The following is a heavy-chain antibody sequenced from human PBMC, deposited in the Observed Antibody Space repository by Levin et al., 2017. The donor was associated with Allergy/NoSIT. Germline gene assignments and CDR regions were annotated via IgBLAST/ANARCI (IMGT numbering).Heavy chain of an antibody. CDR2: IHHSGSA. J-gene: IGHJ6*02. Sequence: SETLSLTCTVSGDSISGGTLYWSWIRQRPGKGLEWIGFIHHSGSAYYNPSLKSRLTMSLDTSKSQFSLRVTSVTDADTAVYYCARDECAWLGECYGMDVWGQGTAVIVSS. CDR1: GDSISGGTLY. D-gene: IGHD3-10*01. CDR3: ARDECAWLGECYGMDV. V-gene: IGHV4-31*03.